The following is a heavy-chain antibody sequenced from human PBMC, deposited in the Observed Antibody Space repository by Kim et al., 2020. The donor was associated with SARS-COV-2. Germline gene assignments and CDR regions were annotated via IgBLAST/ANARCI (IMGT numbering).Heavy chain of an antibody. D-gene: IGHD6-6*01. J-gene: IGHJ5*02. Sequence: SVKVSCKASGGTFSSYAISWVRQAPGQGLEWMGGIIPIFGTANYAQKFQGRVTITADESTSTAYMELSSLRSEDTAVYYCARDLVGGDSSSSYWFDPWGQGTLVTVSS. CDR2: IIPIFGTA. CDR1: GGTFSSYA. V-gene: IGHV1-69*13. CDR3: ARDLVGGDSSSSYWFDP.